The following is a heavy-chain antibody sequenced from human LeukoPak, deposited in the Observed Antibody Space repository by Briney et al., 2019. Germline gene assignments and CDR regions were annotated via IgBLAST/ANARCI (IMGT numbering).Heavy chain of an antibody. CDR1: GFTVSSNY. CDR2: IYSGGNT. CDR3: ARSYCSGGSCFPTYFQH. J-gene: IGHJ1*01. D-gene: IGHD2-15*01. V-gene: IGHV3-53*01. Sequence: PGGSLRLSCAASGFTVSSNYMSWVRQAPGKGLEWVSVIYSGGNTYYADSVKGRFTISRDNSKNMLYLQMNGLRAEDTAVYYCARSYCSGGSCFPTYFQHWGQGTLVTVSS.